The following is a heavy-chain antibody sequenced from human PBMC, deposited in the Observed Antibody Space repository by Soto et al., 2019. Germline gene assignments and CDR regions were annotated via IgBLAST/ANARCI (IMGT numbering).Heavy chain of an antibody. J-gene: IGHJ4*02. D-gene: IGHD6-19*01. CDR3: ARCAGWYAVHS. Sequence: QVQLQESGPGLVKPSGTLSLTCAVSGDSVSSPYYWCWVRQPPGKGLEWIGEVFHTGTTSYNLSLRSRVTISMDKSNNQFSLDLRSVTAADTAVYYCARCAGWYAVHSWGPGTLVIVSS. CDR1: GDSVSSPYY. CDR2: VFHTGTT. V-gene: IGHV4-4*02.